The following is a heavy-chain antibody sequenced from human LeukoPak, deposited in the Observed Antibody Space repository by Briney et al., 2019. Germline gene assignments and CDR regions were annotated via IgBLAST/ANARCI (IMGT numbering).Heavy chain of an antibody. CDR1: GFTFSSYA. Sequence: PGGSLRLSCAASGFTFSSYAMSWVRQAPGKGLEWVSAISGSGGGTYYADSVKGRFTISRDNSKNTLYLQMNSLRAEDTAVYYCAKYYYDSSGYYPYYFDYWGQGTLVTVSS. D-gene: IGHD3-22*01. CDR2: ISGSGGGT. V-gene: IGHV3-23*01. J-gene: IGHJ4*02. CDR3: AKYYYDSSGYYPYYFDY.